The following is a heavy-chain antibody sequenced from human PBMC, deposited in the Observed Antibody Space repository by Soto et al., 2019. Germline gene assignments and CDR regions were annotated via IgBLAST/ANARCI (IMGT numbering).Heavy chain of an antibody. CDR3: ARQIYDSDTGPNFQYYYDS. J-gene: IGHJ4*02. V-gene: IGHV5-10-1*01. Sequence: GESLKISCKGSGYSFAGYWITWVRQKPGKGLEWMGRIDPSDSQTYYSPSFRGHVTISATKSITTVFLQWSSLRASDTAMYYCARQIYDSDTGPNFQYYYDSWGQGTPVTVSS. CDR1: GYSFAGYW. CDR2: IDPSDSQT. D-gene: IGHD2-8*02.